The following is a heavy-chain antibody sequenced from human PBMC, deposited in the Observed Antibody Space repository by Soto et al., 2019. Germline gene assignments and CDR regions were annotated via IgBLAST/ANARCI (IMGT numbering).Heavy chain of an antibody. J-gene: IGHJ4*02. Sequence: QVQLVESGGGVVQPGRSPRLSCAASGFTFRSYAMHWVRQAPGKGLEWVAVISYHGSSTYYADSVKGRFTISRDNSMNTLYLQMNSLRPEDTAIYYCAKAADSTGYSPSGYFDYWGQGTLVTVAS. CDR2: ISYHGSST. CDR1: GFTFRSYA. CDR3: AKAADSTGYSPSGYFDY. V-gene: IGHV3-30-3*01. D-gene: IGHD3-22*01.